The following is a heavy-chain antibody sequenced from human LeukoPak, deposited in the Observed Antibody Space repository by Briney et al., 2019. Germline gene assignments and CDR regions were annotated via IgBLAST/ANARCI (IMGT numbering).Heavy chain of an antibody. CDR3: ARGRYFDWLLYPPQPPDY. D-gene: IGHD3-9*01. CDR2: IYTSGST. CDR1: GGSISSGSYY. J-gene: IGHJ4*02. Sequence: SETLSLTCTVSGGSISSGSYYWSWIRQPAGKGLEWIGRIYTSGSTNYNPSLKSRVTISVDTSKNQFSLKLSSVTAADTAVYYCARGRYFDWLLYPPQPPDYWGQGTLVTVSS. V-gene: IGHV4-61*02.